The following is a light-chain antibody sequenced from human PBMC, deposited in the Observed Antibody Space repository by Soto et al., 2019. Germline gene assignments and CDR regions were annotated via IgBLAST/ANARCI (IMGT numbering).Light chain of an antibody. CDR1: QSVSSSY. V-gene: IGKV3-20*01. Sequence: EIVLTQSPGTLSLSPGERATLSCRASQSVSSSYLAWYQQKPGQAPRLLIYGASSRATGIPDRFSGSGSGTEFTLTISRLEPEDFAVYFCQQYAGPPTTFGQGTRLEIK. CDR3: QQYAGPPTT. CDR2: GAS. J-gene: IGKJ5*01.